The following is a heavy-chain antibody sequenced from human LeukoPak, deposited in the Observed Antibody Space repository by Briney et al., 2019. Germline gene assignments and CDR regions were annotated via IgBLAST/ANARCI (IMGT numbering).Heavy chain of an antibody. CDR2: ISYDGSNK. D-gene: IGHD1-26*01. J-gene: IGHJ3*02. CDR3: ARGIVGALIDAFDI. V-gene: IGHV3-30-3*01. Sequence: GGSLRLSCAASGFTFSSYAMHWVRQAPGKGLEWVAVISYDGSNKYYADSVKGRFTISRDNSKNTLYLQMNSLRAEDTAVYYCARGIVGALIDAFDIWGQGTMVTVSS. CDR1: GFTFSSYA.